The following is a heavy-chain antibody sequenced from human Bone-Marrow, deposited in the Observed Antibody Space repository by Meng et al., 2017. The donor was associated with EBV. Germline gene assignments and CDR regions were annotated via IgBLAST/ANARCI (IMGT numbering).Heavy chain of an antibody. V-gene: IGHV1-3*01. Sequence: DQVVHSGAEVKNPGASVKVSCKASGFTFTSYAMHWVRQAPGQTLEWLGWINAGNGNTKYSQKFQGRVTITRDTSASTAYMELSSLRSEDTAVYYCAREELDCSGGSCYSGGGFDPWGQGTLVTVSS. CDR3: AREELDCSGGSCYSGGGFDP. CDR1: GFTFTSYA. CDR2: INAGNGNT. D-gene: IGHD2-15*01. J-gene: IGHJ5*02.